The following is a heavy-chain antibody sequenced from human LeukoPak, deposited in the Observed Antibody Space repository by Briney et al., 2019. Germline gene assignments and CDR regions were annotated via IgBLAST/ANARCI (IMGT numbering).Heavy chain of an antibody. J-gene: IGHJ4*02. CDR1: GGSFSGYY. D-gene: IGHD6-19*01. CDR3: ARGRYSGGWYYSFDY. V-gene: IGHV4-34*01. CDR2: INHSGST. Sequence: SETLSLTCAVYGGSFSGYYWSWIRQPPGKGLEWIGEINHSGSTNYNPSLKSRVTISVDTSKNQFSLKLSSVTAADTAVYYCARGRYSGGWYYSFDYWGQGTLVTVSS.